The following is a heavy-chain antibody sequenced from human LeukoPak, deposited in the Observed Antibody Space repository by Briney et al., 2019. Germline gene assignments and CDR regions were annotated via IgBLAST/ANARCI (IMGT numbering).Heavy chain of an antibody. J-gene: IGHJ5*02. V-gene: IGHV4-61*02. Sequence: SETLSLTCTVSGGSISSDSYYWSWIRQPAGKGLEWIGRSYTRGSTNNNPSLKSRVTISVDTSKNQFSLKLSSVTAADTAVYYCAREYYYGSGVWFDPGAREPWSPSPQ. CDR3: AREYYYGSGVWFDP. CDR1: GGSISSDSYY. D-gene: IGHD3-10*01. CDR2: SYTRGST.